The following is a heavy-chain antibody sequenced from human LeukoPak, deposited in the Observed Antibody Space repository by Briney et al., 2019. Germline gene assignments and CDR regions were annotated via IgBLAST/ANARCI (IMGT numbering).Heavy chain of an antibody. J-gene: IGHJ5*02. Sequence: ASVKVSCKASGYTFTSYGISWVRQAPGQGLEWMGWISAYNGNTNYAQKLQGRVTITTDESTSTAYMELSSLRSEDTAVYYCAGASRCSSTSCYETFWFDPWGQGTLVTVSS. CDR3: AGASRCSSTSCYETFWFDP. CDR2: ISAYNGNT. D-gene: IGHD2-2*01. V-gene: IGHV1-18*01. CDR1: GYTFTSYG.